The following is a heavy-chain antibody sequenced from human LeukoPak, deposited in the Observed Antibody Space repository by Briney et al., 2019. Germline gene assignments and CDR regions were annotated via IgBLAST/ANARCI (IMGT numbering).Heavy chain of an antibody. CDR1: GFTFSSYW. Sequence: GGSLRLSCAASGFTFSSYWMHWVRQAPGKGLVWVSRINSDGSSTSYADSVKGRFTISRDNAKNTLYLQMNSLRAEDTAVYYCARDYGDYVGYYSYYIDVWGKGTTVTVSS. CDR3: ARDYGDYVGYYSYYIDV. D-gene: IGHD4-17*01. CDR2: INSDGSST. J-gene: IGHJ6*03. V-gene: IGHV3-74*01.